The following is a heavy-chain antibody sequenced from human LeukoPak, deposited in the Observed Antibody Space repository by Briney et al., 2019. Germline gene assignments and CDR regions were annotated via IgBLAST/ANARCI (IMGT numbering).Heavy chain of an antibody. Sequence: GGSLRLSCAASGFTFSDYYKSWIRQAPGKGLEWVSYISSSSSYTNYADSVKGRFTISRDNAKNTLYLQMNSLRAEDTAVYYCARAPDYGDYIRFDYWGQGTLVTVSS. CDR1: GFTFSDYY. CDR2: ISSSSSYT. D-gene: IGHD4-17*01. CDR3: ARAPDYGDYIRFDY. V-gene: IGHV3-11*06. J-gene: IGHJ4*02.